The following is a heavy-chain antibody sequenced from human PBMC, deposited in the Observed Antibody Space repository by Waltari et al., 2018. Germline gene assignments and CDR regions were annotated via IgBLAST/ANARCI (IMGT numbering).Heavy chain of an antibody. CDR3: ATRIAVAGGGAFDI. CDR2: IYYSGST. J-gene: IGHJ3*02. CDR1: GGSISSSRYY. Sequence: QLQLQESGPGLVKPSETLSLTCTVSGGSISSSRYYWGWLRQPPGKGLEWIGSIYYSGSTYYNPSLKSRVTISVDTSKNQFSLKLSSVTAADTAVYYCATRIAVAGGGAFDIWGQGTMVTVSS. V-gene: IGHV4-39*01. D-gene: IGHD6-19*01.